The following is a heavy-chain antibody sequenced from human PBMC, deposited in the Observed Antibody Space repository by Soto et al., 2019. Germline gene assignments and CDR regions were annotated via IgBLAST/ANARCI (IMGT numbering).Heavy chain of an antibody. CDR3: ARVVGALGHWFDP. D-gene: IGHD1-26*01. J-gene: IGHJ5*02. CDR1: GYTFTSYG. Sequence: QVQLVQSGGEVKKPGASVKVSCKASGYTFTSYGISWVRQAPGQGLEWMGRISAYNGNTNYAQKLQGRVTMTKDTSSSPAYMELRSLRSDDTAVYYCARVVGALGHWFDPWVQGTLVTVSS. CDR2: ISAYNGNT. V-gene: IGHV1-18*01.